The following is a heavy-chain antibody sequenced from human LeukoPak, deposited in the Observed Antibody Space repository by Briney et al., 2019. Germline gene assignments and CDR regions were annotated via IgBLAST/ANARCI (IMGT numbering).Heavy chain of an antibody. Sequence: SETLSLTCTVPGGSINSTNYNWGWIRQPPRRGPEWLASVYYSGLTYYNSSLKSRVSISVDTSKNQFSLKLTSVTAADTAVYYCARVAYGSGSRLIDCWGQGTLVTVSS. CDR3: ARVAYGSGSRLIDC. D-gene: IGHD3-10*01. CDR2: VYYSGLT. J-gene: IGHJ4*02. CDR1: GGSINSTNYN. V-gene: IGHV4-39*07.